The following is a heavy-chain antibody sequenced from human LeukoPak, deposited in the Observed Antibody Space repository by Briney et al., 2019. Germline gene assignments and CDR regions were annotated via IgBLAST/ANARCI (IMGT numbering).Heavy chain of an antibody. J-gene: IGHJ4*02. CDR3: ARGNGFWAPLSY. CDR2: INPNGGGT. D-gene: IGHD3-10*01. Sequence: GASVKVSCKASGYTFTSYYIHWVRQAPGQGLEWMGMINPNGGGTSYGQKFQGRVTMTTDTSTSTVYMELSSLTSEDTAVYSCARGNGFWAPLSYWGQGTLVTVSS. CDR1: GYTFTSYY. V-gene: IGHV1-46*01.